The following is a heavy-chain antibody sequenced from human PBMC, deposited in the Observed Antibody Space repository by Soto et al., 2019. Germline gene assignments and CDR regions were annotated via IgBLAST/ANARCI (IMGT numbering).Heavy chain of an antibody. Sequence: SQTLSLTCTGSGGSNSSSSYYWGWIRQPPGKGLEWIGSIYYSGSTYYNPSLKSRVTISVDTSKNQFSLKLSSVTAADTAVYYCAIEYYYGMDVWGQGTTVT. CDR2: IYYSGST. CDR3: AIEYYYGMDV. CDR1: GGSNSSSSYY. J-gene: IGHJ6*02. V-gene: IGHV4-39*01.